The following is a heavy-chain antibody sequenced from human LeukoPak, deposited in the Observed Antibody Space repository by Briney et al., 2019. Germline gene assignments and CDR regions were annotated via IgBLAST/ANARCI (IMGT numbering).Heavy chain of an antibody. V-gene: IGHV4-59*01. D-gene: IGHD6-13*01. Sequence: SETLSLTCSVSGGSISSYYWTWIRQPPGKGLEWVGYIFYSGSTNYNPSLKSRVTISVDTSKNQFSLKLSSVTAADTAVYYCARGQLIAAPRPNYFDYWGQGTLVTVSS. CDR3: ARGQLIAAPRPNYFDY. CDR1: GGSISSYY. CDR2: IFYSGST. J-gene: IGHJ4*02.